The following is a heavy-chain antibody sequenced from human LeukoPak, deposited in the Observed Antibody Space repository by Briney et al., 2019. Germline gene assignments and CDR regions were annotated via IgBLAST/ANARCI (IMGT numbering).Heavy chain of an antibody. CDR3: ARVRSGYEPFDY. Sequence: ASVKVSCKASGYTFTSYDINWVRQATGQGLEWMGWMNPNSGNTGYAQKFQGRVTMTRNTSISTAYMELSSLRSEDTAVYYCARVRSGYEPFDYWGQGTLVTVSS. V-gene: IGHV1-8*01. J-gene: IGHJ4*02. CDR1: GYTFTSYD. D-gene: IGHD5-12*01. CDR2: MNPNSGNT.